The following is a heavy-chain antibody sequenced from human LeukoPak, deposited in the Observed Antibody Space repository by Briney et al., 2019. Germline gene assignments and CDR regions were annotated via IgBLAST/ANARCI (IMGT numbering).Heavy chain of an antibody. V-gene: IGHV3-23*01. D-gene: IGHD2-2*01. Sequence: PGGSLRLSCAASGFTFSSYAMSWVRQAPGKGLEWVSAISGSGGSTYYADSVKGRFTISRDNSKNTLYLQMNSLRAEDTAVYYCAKDHLAVPVRYSAAFLGGTHDYWGQGTLVTVSS. CDR2: ISGSGGST. CDR3: AKDHLAVPVRYSAAFLGGTHDY. CDR1: GFTFSSYA. J-gene: IGHJ4*02.